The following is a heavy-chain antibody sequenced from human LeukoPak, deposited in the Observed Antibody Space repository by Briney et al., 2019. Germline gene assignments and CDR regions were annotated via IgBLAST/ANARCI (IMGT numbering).Heavy chain of an antibody. CDR2: ISGSGGST. D-gene: IGHD6-13*01. J-gene: IGHJ6*03. V-gene: IGHV3-23*01. CDR1: GFTFSSYA. CDR3: ARDGSNSSRYSYYYMDV. Sequence: GGSLRLSCAASGFTFSSYAMSWVRQAPGKGLEWVSAISGSGGSTYYADSVKGRFTISRDNSKNTLYLQMNSLRAEDTAVYYCARDGSNSSRYSYYYMDVWGKGTTVTVSS.